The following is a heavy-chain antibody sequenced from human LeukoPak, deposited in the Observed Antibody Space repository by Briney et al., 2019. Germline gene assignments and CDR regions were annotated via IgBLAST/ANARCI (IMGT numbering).Heavy chain of an antibody. Sequence: SETLSLTCTVSGGSISSGSYYWGWIRQPPGKGLEWIGYIYYSGSTNYNPSLKSRVTISVDTSKNQFSLKLSSVTAADTAVYYCARDLFSSGGDAFDIWGQGTMVTVSS. CDR3: ARDLFSSGGDAFDI. J-gene: IGHJ3*02. V-gene: IGHV4-61*01. CDR1: GGSISSGSYY. CDR2: IYYSGST. D-gene: IGHD6-19*01.